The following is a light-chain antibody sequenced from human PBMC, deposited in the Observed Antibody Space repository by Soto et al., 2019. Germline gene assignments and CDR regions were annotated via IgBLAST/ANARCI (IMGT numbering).Light chain of an antibody. CDR3: QQYGSSPLIS. V-gene: IGKV3-20*01. J-gene: IGKJ5*01. CDR2: GAS. CDR1: QSISRY. Sequence: IVVTQSPGTLSFYPLEITTLSCRASQSISRYLAWYQQKPGQGPRLLIYGASSRATGTPDRFSGSGSGTDFTLTISGLEPEDFAVYYCQQYGSSPLISFGQGTRLEI.